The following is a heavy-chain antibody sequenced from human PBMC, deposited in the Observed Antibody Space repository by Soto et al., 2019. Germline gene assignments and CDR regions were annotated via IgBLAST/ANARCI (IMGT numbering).Heavy chain of an antibody. CDR2: ISSTTNYI. Sequence: PGGSLRLSCAASGFTFTRYSMNWVRQAPGKGLEWVSSISSTTNYIYYGDSMKGRFTISVDTSKNQFSLKLSSVTAADTAVYYCARRNGGFDYWGQGTLVTVSS. V-gene: IGHV3-21*01. CDR3: ARRNGGFDY. CDR1: GFTFTRYS. J-gene: IGHJ4*02. D-gene: IGHD1-1*01.